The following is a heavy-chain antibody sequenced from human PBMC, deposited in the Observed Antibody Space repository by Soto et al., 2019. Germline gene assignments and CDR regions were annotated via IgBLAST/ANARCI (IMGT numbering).Heavy chain of an antibody. CDR2: INPNSGDA. Sequence: QVQLVQSGAEVKKPGASVKVSCKASGYTFTAYYIHWVRQAPGQGLEWMGRINPNSGDANHAQKFQGWVTMTRDTSISTAYMELSRLKSDDTALYYGAGGERSGYEVDYWGQGTLVTVSS. J-gene: IGHJ4*02. CDR1: GYTFTAYY. D-gene: IGHD5-12*01. CDR3: AGGERSGYEVDY. V-gene: IGHV1-2*04.